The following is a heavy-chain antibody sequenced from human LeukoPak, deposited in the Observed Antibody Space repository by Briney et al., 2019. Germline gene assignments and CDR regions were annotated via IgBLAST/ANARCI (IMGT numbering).Heavy chain of an antibody. Sequence: SETLSLTCAVYGEPFNGCYWNWIRQSPGKGLEWIGEINHSGSTNYNPSLKSRVTISVDTSKNQFSLKLNSVTAAGTAVYYCAAMNLITMVRGSNSPNYYYGMDVWGQGTTVTVSS. J-gene: IGHJ6*02. D-gene: IGHD3-10*01. CDR3: AAMNLITMVRGSNSPNYYYGMDV. CDR1: GEPFNGCY. CDR2: INHSGST. V-gene: IGHV4-34*01.